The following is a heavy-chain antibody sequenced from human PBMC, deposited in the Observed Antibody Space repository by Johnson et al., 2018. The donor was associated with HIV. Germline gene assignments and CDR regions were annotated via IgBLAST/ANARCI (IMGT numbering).Heavy chain of an antibody. V-gene: IGHV3-33*01. CDR2: IWFDGSIQ. CDR3: ARDWEKNSSGFYPTVMGI. D-gene: IGHD3-22*01. Sequence: QVQLVESGGGVVQPGRSLRLSCAASGFTFSTYGMHWVRQAPGRGLEWVAVIWFDGSIQYYADSVKGRFTISRDNSKTTLFRQMGSLRVEDTAVYYCARDWEKNSSGFYPTVMGIWGQGTRVTVSS. J-gene: IGHJ3*02. CDR1: GFTFSTYG.